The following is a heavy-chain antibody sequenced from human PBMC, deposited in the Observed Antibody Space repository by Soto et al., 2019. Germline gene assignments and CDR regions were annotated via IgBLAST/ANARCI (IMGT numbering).Heavy chain of an antibody. CDR1: GGSISSYY. J-gene: IGHJ4*02. Sequence: SETLSLTCTVSGGSISSYYWSWIRQPPGKGLEWIGYIYYSGSTNYNPSLKSRVTISVDTSKNQFSLKLSSVTAADTAVYYCASGGYYDILTGYYRGTYFDYWGQGTLVTVSS. V-gene: IGHV4-59*01. D-gene: IGHD3-9*01. CDR2: IYYSGST. CDR3: ASGGYYDILTGYYRGTYFDY.